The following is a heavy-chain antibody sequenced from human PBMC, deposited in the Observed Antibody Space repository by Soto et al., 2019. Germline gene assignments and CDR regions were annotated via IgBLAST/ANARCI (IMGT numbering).Heavy chain of an antibody. CDR2: ISAYNGNT. V-gene: IGHV1-18*01. CDR3: ARVGGNSYYDFWSGYYYGMDV. J-gene: IGHJ6*02. D-gene: IGHD3-3*01. CDR1: GYTFTSYG. Sequence: ASVKVSCKASGYTFTSYGISWVRQAPRQGLEWMGWISAYNGNTNYAQKLQGRVTMTTDTSTSTAYMELRSLRSDDTAVYYCARVGGNSYYDFWSGYYYGMDVWGQGTTVTVSS.